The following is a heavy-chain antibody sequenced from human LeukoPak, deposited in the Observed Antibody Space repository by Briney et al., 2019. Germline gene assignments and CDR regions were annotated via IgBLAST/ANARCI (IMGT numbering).Heavy chain of an antibody. Sequence: SQTLSLTCTVSGGSISSGGYYWSWIRQHPGKDLEWIGYIYYSGSTYYNPSLKSRVTISVDTSKNQFSLKLSSVTAADTAVYYCARAGDGYNSDPFDYWGQGTLVTVSS. D-gene: IGHD5-24*01. CDR3: ARAGDGYNSDPFDY. J-gene: IGHJ4*02. CDR1: GGSISSGGYY. CDR2: IYYSGST. V-gene: IGHV4-31*03.